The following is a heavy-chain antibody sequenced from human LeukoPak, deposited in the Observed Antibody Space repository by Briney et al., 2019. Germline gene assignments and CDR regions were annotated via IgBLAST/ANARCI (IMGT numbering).Heavy chain of an antibody. CDR3: ASDSTGTGLLEY. CDR2: SNGGNGNT. V-gene: IGHV1-3*02. Sequence: AASVNVSCKASGYTFTSYPIHWVRQAPGQRLEWMGWSNGGNGNTKYSQEFQDRVTITRDTSASKAYMELSSLRSEDMAVYYCASDSTGTGLLEYLGQGTLVTVSS. J-gene: IGHJ4*02. D-gene: IGHD1-7*01. CDR1: GYTFTSYP.